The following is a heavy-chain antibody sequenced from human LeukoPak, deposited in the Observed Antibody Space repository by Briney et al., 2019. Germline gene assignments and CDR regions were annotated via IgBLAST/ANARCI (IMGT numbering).Heavy chain of an antibody. CDR2: IISDGSYT. J-gene: IGHJ4*02. CDR3: VRDGDNYDFDY. D-gene: IGHD4/OR15-4a*01. CDR1: EVTIRNYW. Sequence: GGSLRLSCAASEVTIRNYWMHWVRQAPGKGLVWVSRIISDGSYTNYADSVKGRFTISRDNAKNTLFLQMNSLRAEDTAVYYCVRDGDNYDFDYWGQGTLVTVSS. V-gene: IGHV3-74*01.